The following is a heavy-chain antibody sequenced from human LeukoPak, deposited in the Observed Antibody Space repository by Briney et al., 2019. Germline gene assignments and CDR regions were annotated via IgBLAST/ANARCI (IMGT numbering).Heavy chain of an antibody. D-gene: IGHD3-10*01. CDR1: GGSISSNSYY. CDR3: ARLQRITMAGPDYWYFDL. J-gene: IGHJ2*01. V-gene: IGHV4-39*07. Sequence: SETLSLTCTVSGGSISSNSYYWDWIRQPPGKGLEWIGSIFHSGTTYYNPSLKSRVTMSVDTSKNQFSLKMNSVTAADTAVYYCARLQRITMAGPDYWYFDLWGRGTLVTVSS. CDR2: IFHSGTT.